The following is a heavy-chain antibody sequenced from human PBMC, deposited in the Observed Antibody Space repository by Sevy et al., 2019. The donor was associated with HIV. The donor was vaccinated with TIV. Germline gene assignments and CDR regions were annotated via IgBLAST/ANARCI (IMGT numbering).Heavy chain of an antibody. D-gene: IGHD3-10*01. CDR2: IVVGSGNT. Sequence: ASVKVSCKASGFTFTSSAVQWVRQARGQRLEWIGWIVVGSGNTNYAQKFQERVTITRDTSTSTAYMELSSLRSEDTAVYYSAADRGDGYSERPFDIWGQGTMVTVSS. CDR3: AADRGDGYSERPFDI. J-gene: IGHJ3*02. CDR1: GFTFTSSA. V-gene: IGHV1-58*01.